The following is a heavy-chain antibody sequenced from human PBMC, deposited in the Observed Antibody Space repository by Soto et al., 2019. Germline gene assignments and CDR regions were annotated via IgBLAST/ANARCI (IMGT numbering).Heavy chain of an antibody. Sequence: QITLKESGPTRVRPTQTLTLTCTFSGFSLTTSGVGVGWIRQPPGKALEWLGFIYWDDDKRYNPSLDSRLTITKDTSKNLVVLTMTNMDPVDAGTCYCAHRFYPYGGAWDWGMFDYWGQGALVTVSS. J-gene: IGHJ4*02. CDR2: IYWDDDK. D-gene: IGHD7-27*01. CDR1: GFSLTTSGVG. V-gene: IGHV2-5*02. CDR3: AHRFYPYGGAWDWGMFDY.